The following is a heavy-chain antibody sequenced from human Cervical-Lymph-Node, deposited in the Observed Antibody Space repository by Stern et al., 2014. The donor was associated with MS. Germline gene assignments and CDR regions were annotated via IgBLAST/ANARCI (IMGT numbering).Heavy chain of an antibody. J-gene: IGHJ3*02. V-gene: IGHV5-51*01. CDR1: GYSFSSHW. D-gene: IGHD3-22*01. CDR3: ARQGNYHDSHAFDI. CDR2: IYPGDSDT. Sequence: VQLGQSGAEVKKSGESLKISCKGAGYSFSSHWIAWVRKKPGKGLEWMGIIYPGDSDTRHSPSFQGQVSISVDKSTSTAYLQWSSLTDSDTAIYYCARQGNYHDSHAFDIWGQGTMVIVSS.